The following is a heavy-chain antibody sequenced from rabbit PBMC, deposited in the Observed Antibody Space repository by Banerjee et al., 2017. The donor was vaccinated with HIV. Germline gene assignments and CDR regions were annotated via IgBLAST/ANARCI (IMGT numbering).Heavy chain of an antibody. CDR2: IYAGSSGST. J-gene: IGHJ4*01. D-gene: IGHD2-1*01. V-gene: IGHV1S40*01. Sequence: PGKGLEWIACIYAGSSGSTYYASWAKGRFTISKTSTTTVTLQMTSLTAADTATYFCARTSDYVNYNFWGPGTLVTVS. CDR3: ARTSDYVNYNF.